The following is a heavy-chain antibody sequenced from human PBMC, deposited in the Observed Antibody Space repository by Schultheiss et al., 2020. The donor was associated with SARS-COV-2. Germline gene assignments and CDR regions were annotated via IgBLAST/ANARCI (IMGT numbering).Heavy chain of an antibody. Sequence: SETLSLTCTVSGGSISSYYWSWIRQQPGKGLEWIGYIYHSGSAYYNPSLKSRVTISVDTSKNQFSLKLSSVTAADTAVYYCARELRAYGMDVWGQGTTVTVSS. J-gene: IGHJ6*02. V-gene: IGHV4-59*01. CDR1: GGSISSYY. CDR2: IYHSGSA. D-gene: IGHD2-15*01. CDR3: ARELRAYGMDV.